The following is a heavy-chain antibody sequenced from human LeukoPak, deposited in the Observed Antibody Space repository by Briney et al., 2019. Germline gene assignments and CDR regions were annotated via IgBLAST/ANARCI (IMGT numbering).Heavy chain of an antibody. D-gene: IGHD3-22*01. CDR1: GGSISSYY. Sequence: SETLSLTCTVSGGSISSYYWSWIRQPPGKGLEWIGYIYYSGSTNYNPSLKSRVTISVDTSKNQFSLKLSSVTAADTAVYYCAREHTGYYDSSGYYFRAFDYWGQGTLVTVSS. CDR2: IYYSGST. CDR3: AREHTGYYDSSGYYFRAFDY. V-gene: IGHV4-59*01. J-gene: IGHJ4*02.